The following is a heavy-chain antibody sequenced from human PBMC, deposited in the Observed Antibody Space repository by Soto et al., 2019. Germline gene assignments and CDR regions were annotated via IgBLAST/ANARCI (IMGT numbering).Heavy chain of an antibody. V-gene: IGHV3-30-3*01. CDR3: AREWGRSYYYGMDV. D-gene: IGHD3-10*01. J-gene: IGHJ6*02. CDR1: GFIFSDYA. Sequence: QVQLVDSGGGVVQPERSLRLSCRASGFIFSDYAIHWVRQAPGRGLEWVAVLIDDGYFQYYADSVKGRFTISSDKSNNTVYLHMGSLRLDDTAVYYCAREWGRSYYYGMDVWGQGTTVIVSS. CDR2: LIDDGYFQ.